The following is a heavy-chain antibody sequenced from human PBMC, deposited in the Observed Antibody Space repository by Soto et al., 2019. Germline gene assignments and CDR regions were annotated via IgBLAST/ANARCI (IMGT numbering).Heavy chain of an antibody. D-gene: IGHD2-2*02. Sequence: ASVKVSCKASGYTLTGYYMHWVRQAPGQGLEWMGWINPNSGGTNYAQKFQGRVTMTRDTSISTAYMELSRLRSDDTAVYYCARVVVPAATPYYYYGMDVWGQGTTVTVSS. J-gene: IGHJ6*02. CDR2: INPNSGGT. CDR3: ARVVVPAATPYYYYGMDV. V-gene: IGHV1-2*02. CDR1: GYTLTGYY.